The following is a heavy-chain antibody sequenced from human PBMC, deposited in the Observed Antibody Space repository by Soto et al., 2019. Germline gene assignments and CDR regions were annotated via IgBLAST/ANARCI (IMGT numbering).Heavy chain of an antibody. CDR3: ARGQIVMLN. Sequence: SATLSLTCAVFGGYISSDTYYLRWIRQYPGRGLEWIGYISHNAVTWYNPSLQSRVNISIDKSANHFSLTLKSVTAADTAVYYCARGQIVMLNWGQGTLV. CDR2: ISHNAVT. CDR1: GGYISSDTYY. J-gene: IGHJ4*02. D-gene: IGHD3-16*01. V-gene: IGHV4-31*11.